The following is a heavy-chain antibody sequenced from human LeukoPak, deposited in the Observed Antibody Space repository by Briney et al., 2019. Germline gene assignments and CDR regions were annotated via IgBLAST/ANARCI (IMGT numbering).Heavy chain of an antibody. Sequence: SETLSLTCAVYGGSFSGYYWSWIRQPLGKGLEWIGEIYLSGGTNYDPSLKSRVTISVDTSKNQFSLKLSSVTAADTAVYYCARRIEKTAMVDYWGQGTLVTVSS. CDR2: IYLSGGT. J-gene: IGHJ4*02. CDR1: GGSFSGYY. V-gene: IGHV4-34*01. D-gene: IGHD5-18*01. CDR3: ARRIEKTAMVDY.